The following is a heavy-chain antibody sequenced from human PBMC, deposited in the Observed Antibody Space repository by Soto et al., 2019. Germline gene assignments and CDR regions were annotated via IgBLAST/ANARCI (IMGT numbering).Heavy chain of an antibody. Sequence: QVRLRESGPGLMKPSQTLSLTCTVSGGSISSADYSWNWFRQPPGKGLEWFGYIRYSVNIYSSPSLESRISISVDTSKNQFPLKLSSVTAADSAVNYGAGTSGTFYTPIDYWGKGTLVTVSS. CDR3: AGTSGTFYTPIDY. J-gene: IGHJ4*02. CDR2: IRYSVNI. D-gene: IGHD2-2*02. V-gene: IGHV4-30-4*08. CDR1: GGSISSADYS.